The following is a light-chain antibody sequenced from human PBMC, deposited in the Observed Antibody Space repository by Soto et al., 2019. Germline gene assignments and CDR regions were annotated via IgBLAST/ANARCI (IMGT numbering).Light chain of an antibody. CDR1: SSNIGNNA. V-gene: IGLV1-36*01. CDR3: ATWDDRLKGVV. Sequence: QSVLTQPPSVSAVPRQRVTISCSGSSSNIGNNAVNWYQQLPGKAPKLLIYSDDLLPSGVSDRFSGSKSGTSASLAITGLQSEDEADYYCATWDDRLKGVVFGGGTKLTVL. J-gene: IGLJ2*01. CDR2: SDD.